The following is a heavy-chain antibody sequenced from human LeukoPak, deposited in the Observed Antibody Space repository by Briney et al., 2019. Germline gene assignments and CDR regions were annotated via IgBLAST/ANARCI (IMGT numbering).Heavy chain of an antibody. V-gene: IGHV3-9*01. Sequence: GGSLRLSCAASGFTFYDYAMHWVRHAPGKGREGVSGISWNSGSIGYADSVKGRFTISRDNAKNSLYLQMNSLRAEDTALYYCAKDSSSSSLRWFDHWGQGTLVTVSS. CDR3: AKDSSSSSLRWFDH. D-gene: IGHD6-6*01. J-gene: IGHJ5*02. CDR1: GFTFYDYA. CDR2: ISWNSGSI.